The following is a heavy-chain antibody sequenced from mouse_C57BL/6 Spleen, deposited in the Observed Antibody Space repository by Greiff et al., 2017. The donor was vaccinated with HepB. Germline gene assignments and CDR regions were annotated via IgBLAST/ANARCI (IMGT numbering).Heavy chain of an antibody. Sequence: QVQLQQSGAELARPGASVKLSCKASGYTFTSYGISWVKQRTGQGLEWIGEIYPRSGNTYYNEKFKGKATLTADKSSSTAYMELRSLTSEDSAVYFCARVDYGSSLYYAMDYWGQGTSVTVSS. CDR2: IYPRSGNT. CDR3: ARVDYGSSLYYAMDY. D-gene: IGHD1-1*01. CDR1: GYTFTSYG. J-gene: IGHJ4*01. V-gene: IGHV1-81*01.